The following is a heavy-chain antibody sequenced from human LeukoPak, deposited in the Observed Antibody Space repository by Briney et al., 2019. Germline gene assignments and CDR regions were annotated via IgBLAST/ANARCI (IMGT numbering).Heavy chain of an antibody. Sequence: GGSLRLSCAASGFTRCSYSMNWLRQAPGKGVEGVSYFCGGSSTIYNADSVKGRFTISRDNAKNLLYLLMDTLRAEDAAVYYCARVGSNQWLDYWGQGTLVTVSS. CDR2: FCGGSSTI. V-gene: IGHV3-48*01. CDR1: GFTRCSYS. D-gene: IGHD6-19*01. J-gene: IGHJ4*02. CDR3: ARVGSNQWLDY.